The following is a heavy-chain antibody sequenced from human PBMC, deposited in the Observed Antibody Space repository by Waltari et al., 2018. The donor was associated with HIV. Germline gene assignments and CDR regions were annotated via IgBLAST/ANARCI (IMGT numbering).Heavy chain of an antibody. D-gene: IGHD3-10*01. J-gene: IGHJ4*02. CDR1: GGSFSGYY. CDR3: ARLLTRHGYFDY. V-gene: IGHV4-34*01. Sequence: QVQLQQWGAGLLKPSETLSLTCAVYGGSFSGYYWSWIRQPPGKGLEWIGEINHSGSTNYNPSLKSRVTISVDTSKNQFSLKLSSVTAADTAVYYCARLLTRHGYFDYWGQGTLVTVSS. CDR2: INHSGST.